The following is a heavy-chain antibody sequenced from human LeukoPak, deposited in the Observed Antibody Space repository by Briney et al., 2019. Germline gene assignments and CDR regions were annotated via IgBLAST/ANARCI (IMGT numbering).Heavy chain of an antibody. CDR2: ISPRDGST. J-gene: IGHJ4*02. V-gene: IGHV1-46*01. Sequence: ASVKVSCKASVYTFTSNYIYGVRQAPGQGLEWMGMISPRDGSTRSATKLQARVTVTRETSTSTVHMELSGLRSEDTAVYYCARDQEGFDYWGQGTLVTVSS. CDR3: ARDQEGFDY. CDR1: VYTFTSNY.